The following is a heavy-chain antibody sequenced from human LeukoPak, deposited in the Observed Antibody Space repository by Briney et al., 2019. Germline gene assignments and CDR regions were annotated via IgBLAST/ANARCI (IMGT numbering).Heavy chain of an antibody. CDR1: HGSISSYY. V-gene: IGHV4-59*01. Sequence: SETLSLTCSVSHGSISSYYWNWIRQSPGKGLEWIGYVYFNGDTKSSPSLKSRVTMSVDTPNNKFSLRLNSVTAADSAVYYCARTVYCSSANCYPLDPWGQGTLVTVSP. CDR2: VYFNGDT. J-gene: IGHJ5*02. D-gene: IGHD2-2*01. CDR3: ARTVYCSSANCYPLDP.